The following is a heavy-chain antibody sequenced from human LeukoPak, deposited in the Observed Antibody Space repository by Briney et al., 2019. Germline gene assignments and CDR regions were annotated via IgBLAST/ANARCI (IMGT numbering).Heavy chain of an antibody. CDR1: GFTSTSYW. Sequence: GGSLRLSCAASGFTSTSYWMSWVRQAPGKGLEWVANIKQDGSEKYYVDSVKGRLTISRDNAKNSLYLQMNSLRAEDTAVYYCAREEYGDHLWWGQGTLVTVSS. D-gene: IGHD4-17*01. CDR2: IKQDGSEK. V-gene: IGHV3-7*01. CDR3: AREEYGDHLW. J-gene: IGHJ4*02.